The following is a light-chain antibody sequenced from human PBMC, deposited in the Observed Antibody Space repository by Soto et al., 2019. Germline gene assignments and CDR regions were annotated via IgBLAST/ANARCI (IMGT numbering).Light chain of an antibody. CDR1: QSISSW. J-gene: IGKJ1*01. CDR2: DAS. CDR3: QQYNSYLWT. V-gene: IGKV1-5*01. Sequence: DIQMTQSPSTLSASVGDRVTITCRASQSISSWLAWYQQKPGKAPKLLIYDASSLESGVPSRFSGSGSGTEFTLNISRLQPDDFATYYCQQYNSYLWTFGQGTKVEIK.